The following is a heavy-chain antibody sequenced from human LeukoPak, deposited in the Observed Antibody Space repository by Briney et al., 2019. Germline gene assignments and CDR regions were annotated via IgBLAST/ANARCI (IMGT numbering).Heavy chain of an antibody. Sequence: PGGSLSLSCAASGFTFNIYWMSWVRQAPGKGLEWVANINQDGSEKHCVDSVKGRFTISRDNAKNSLYLHMNSLRAEDTAVYYCARDKAYGDSEDYWGQGTLVTVSS. CDR2: INQDGSEK. D-gene: IGHD4-17*01. CDR1: GFTFNIYW. V-gene: IGHV3-7*05. CDR3: ARDKAYGDSEDY. J-gene: IGHJ4*02.